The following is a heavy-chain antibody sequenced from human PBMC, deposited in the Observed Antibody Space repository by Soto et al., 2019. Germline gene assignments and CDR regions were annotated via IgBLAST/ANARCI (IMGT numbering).Heavy chain of an antibody. Sequence: ASVKVSCKASGYTFTNYDISWVRQATGQGLEWMGWMNPNSANTGYAQKFQGRVSMTRDTSIDTAYMELSSLRSEDTAIYYCARMATSGTLNWFDPWGQGTLVTVS. D-gene: IGHD1-26*01. V-gene: IGHV1-8*01. CDR2: MNPNSANT. CDR3: ARMATSGTLNWFDP. CDR1: GYTFTNYD. J-gene: IGHJ5*02.